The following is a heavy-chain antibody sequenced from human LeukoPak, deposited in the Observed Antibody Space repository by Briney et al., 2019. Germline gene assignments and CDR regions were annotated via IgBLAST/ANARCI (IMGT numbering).Heavy chain of an antibody. Sequence: GGSLRLSCAASGFTVSSNYMSWVRQAPGKGLEWVSVIYSGGSTYYADSVKGRFTISRDNSKNTLYLQMNSLRAEDTAVYYCASLPRGGYYFPIDYWGQGTLVTVSS. CDR2: IYSGGST. CDR1: GFTVSSNY. J-gene: IGHJ4*02. CDR3: ASLPRGGYYFPIDY. D-gene: IGHD3-22*01. V-gene: IGHV3-66*01.